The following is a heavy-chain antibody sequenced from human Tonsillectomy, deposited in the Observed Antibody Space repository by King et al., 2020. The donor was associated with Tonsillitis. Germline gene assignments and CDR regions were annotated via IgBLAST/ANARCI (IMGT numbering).Heavy chain of an antibody. D-gene: IGHD2-15*01. V-gene: IGHV3-30-3*01. J-gene: IGHJ6*03. CDR3: ARGWDIVVGYMDV. CDR2: ISYDGSNK. Sequence: VQLVESGGGVVQPGRSLRLSCAASGFTFSSYAMHWVRQAPGKGLEWVAVISYDGSNKYYADSVKGRFTISRDNSKNTLYLQMNSLRAEDTAVYYCARGWDIVVGYMDVWGKGTTVTVSS. CDR1: GFTFSSYA.